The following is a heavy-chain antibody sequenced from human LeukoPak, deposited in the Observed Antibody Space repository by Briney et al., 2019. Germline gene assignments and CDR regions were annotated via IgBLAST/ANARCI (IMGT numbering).Heavy chain of an antibody. CDR2: ISSSSSYI. CDR3: AKDQRYFDWLLSGSDAFDI. J-gene: IGHJ3*02. CDR1: GFTFSSYS. D-gene: IGHD3-9*01. Sequence: GGSLRLSCAASGFTFSSYSMNWVRQAPGKGLEWVSSISSSSSYIYYADSVKGRFTISRDNYKNTLYLQMNSLRAEDTAVYYCAKDQRYFDWLLSGSDAFDIWGQGTMVTVSS. V-gene: IGHV3-21*04.